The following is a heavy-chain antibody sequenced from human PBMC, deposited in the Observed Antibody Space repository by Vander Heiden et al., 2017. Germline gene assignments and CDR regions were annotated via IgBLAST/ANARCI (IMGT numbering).Heavy chain of an antibody. D-gene: IGHD3-22*01. V-gene: IGHV1-3*01. CDR1: GYTFTSYA. J-gene: IGHJ4*02. CDR2: INAGNGNT. CDR3: ARDGSGYYLGYFDY. Sequence: QVQLVQSGAEVKKPGASVKVSCKASGYTFTSYAMHWARQAPGQRLEWMGWINAGNGNTKYSQKFQGRVTITRDTSASTAYMELSSLRSEDTAVYYCARDGSGYYLGYFDYWGQGTLVTVSS.